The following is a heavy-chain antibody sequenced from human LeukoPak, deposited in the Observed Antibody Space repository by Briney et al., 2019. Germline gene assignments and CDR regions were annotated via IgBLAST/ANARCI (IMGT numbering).Heavy chain of an antibody. CDR1: GYTFTSYG. CDR2: ISAYNGNT. V-gene: IGHV1-18*01. J-gene: IGHJ4*02. Sequence: ASVKVSCKASGYTFTSYGISWVRQAPGQGLEWMGWISAYNGNTNYAQKLQGRVTMTTDTSTSTAYMELRSLRSDDTAVYCCARDRGVVVPAATLDYWGQGTLVTVSS. CDR3: ARDRGVVVPAATLDY. D-gene: IGHD2-2*01.